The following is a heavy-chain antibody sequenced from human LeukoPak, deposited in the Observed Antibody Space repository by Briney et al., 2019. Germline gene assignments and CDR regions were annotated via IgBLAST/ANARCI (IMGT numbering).Heavy chain of an antibody. CDR2: LSYNGST. J-gene: IGHJ4*02. CDR3: ARGVVVTVGFDY. V-gene: IGHV4-39*07. D-gene: IGHD2-21*02. Sequence: SETLSLTCTVSRGPITSTNYYWAWIRQPPGKGLEWIGSLSYNGSTDYNSSLKSRVTISLDTSKNQFSLKLSSVTAADTAVYYCARGVVVTVGFDYWGQGTLVTVSS. CDR1: RGPITSTNYY.